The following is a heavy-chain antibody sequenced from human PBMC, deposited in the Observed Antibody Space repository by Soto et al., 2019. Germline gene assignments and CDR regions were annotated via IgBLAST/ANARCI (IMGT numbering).Heavy chain of an antibody. CDR3: ARDRPDTYCGCDCPLGYYYHGMDV. CDR1: GFTFSTYY. D-gene: IGHD2-21*02. J-gene: IGHJ6*02. Sequence: QVQLVQSGAELKKPGASVSLSCEASGFTFSTYYIHWVRQSPGEGLHWLGVINHSNGFTSYPQKFHGRVTRTRDPSTNSVYIELSGLRFEDPSVYFCARDRPDTYCGCDCPLGYYYHGMDVWGQGTAVTVS. CDR2: INHSNGFT. V-gene: IGHV1-46*01.